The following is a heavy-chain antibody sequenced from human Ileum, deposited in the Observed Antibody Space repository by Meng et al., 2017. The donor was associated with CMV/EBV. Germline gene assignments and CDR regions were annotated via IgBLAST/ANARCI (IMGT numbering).Heavy chain of an antibody. D-gene: IGHD3-3*01. CDR2: ISSSGSTI. J-gene: IGHJ4*02. Sequence: GESLKISCAASGFTFSDYYMSWIRQAPGKGLEWVSYISSSGSTIYYADSVKGRFTISRDNAKNSLYLQMNSLRAEDTAVYYCASTYYDFWSGYNYYFDYWGQGTLVTVSS. V-gene: IGHV3-11*01. CDR3: ASTYYDFWSGYNYYFDY. CDR1: GFTFSDYY.